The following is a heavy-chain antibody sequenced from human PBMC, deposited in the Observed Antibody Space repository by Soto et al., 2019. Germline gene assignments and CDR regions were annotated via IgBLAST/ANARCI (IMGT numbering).Heavy chain of an antibody. V-gene: IGHV5-51*01. D-gene: IGHD3-22*01. J-gene: IGHJ4*02. CDR1: GYRFTNYW. CDR2: IYPGDSDS. CDR3: ARGMWFYDSSGYYFDY. Sequence: GDSLKISCQGPGYRFTNYWIGWVRQMSGNGLEWMGIIYPGDSDSRYSPSFQGQVTISADKSISTAYLQWSSLKASDTAMYYCARGMWFYDSSGYYFDYWGQGTQVTVSS.